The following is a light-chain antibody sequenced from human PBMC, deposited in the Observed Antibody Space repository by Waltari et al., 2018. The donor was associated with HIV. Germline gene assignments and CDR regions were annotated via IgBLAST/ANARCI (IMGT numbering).Light chain of an antibody. V-gene: IGKV3-20*01. CDR2: GAS. CDR3: QQYGTSPRT. Sequence: EIVLTQSPGTLSLSPGERATLSCRASQSVNSNYLAWYQQKPGQAPRLLIYGASSRATGIPNRSSGSGSGTDFTLTVSRLEPEDSAVYYCQQYGTSPRTFGRGTKVEI. CDR1: QSVNSNY. J-gene: IGKJ1*01.